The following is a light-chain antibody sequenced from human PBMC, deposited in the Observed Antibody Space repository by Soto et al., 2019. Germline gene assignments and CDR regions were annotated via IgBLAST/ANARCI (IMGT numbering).Light chain of an antibody. CDR2: GAS. V-gene: IGKV3-20*01. CDR1: QSVSSSY. CDR3: QQYGSSFLYT. J-gene: IGKJ2*01. Sequence: EIVLTQSPGTLSLSPGERATLSCRASQSVSSSYLAWYQQKPGQAPRLLIYGASSRATGSPDRFSGSGSGTDFTLTISRLEHEDVAVYYCQQYGSSFLYTFGQGTKLEIK.